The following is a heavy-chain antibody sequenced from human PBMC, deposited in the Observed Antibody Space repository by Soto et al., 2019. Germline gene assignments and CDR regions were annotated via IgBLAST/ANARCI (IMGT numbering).Heavy chain of an antibody. D-gene: IGHD2-8*01. J-gene: IGHJ6*02. CDR3: AKNGQPTYYYYGMDV. CDR2: ISGYNGDT. CDR1: GYTFSRYG. V-gene: IGHV1-18*01. Sequence: QGQLVQSGPEAKKPGASVKVSCKASGYTFSRYGISWVRQAPGQGLEWMGWISGYNGDTKYAQKVQGRVTMTIDTATYTAYMELRSLTSDATAIYYCAKNGQPTYYYYGMDVWGQGTTVTVSS.